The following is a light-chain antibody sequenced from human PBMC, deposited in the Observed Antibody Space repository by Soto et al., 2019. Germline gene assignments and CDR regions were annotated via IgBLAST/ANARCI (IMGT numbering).Light chain of an antibody. CDR3: PDYQSNPSS. CDR2: WAS. V-gene: IGKV4-1*01. CDR1: QSLYNSHTLNY. J-gene: IGKJ2*01. Sequence: DIVMTQSPDSLAVSLGERATINCKSSQSLYNSHTLNYLAWYQQKQGQPPKLFLYWASTRESGVPARFSASGSGTDFSLTIPSLQAAEVAVYYCPDYQSNPSSFGQGTKLEI.